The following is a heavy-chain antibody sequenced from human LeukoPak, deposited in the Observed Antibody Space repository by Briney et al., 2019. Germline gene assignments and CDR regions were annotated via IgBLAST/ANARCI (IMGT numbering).Heavy chain of an antibody. J-gene: IGHJ4*02. CDR1: GFTFSSYA. D-gene: IGHD6-19*01. V-gene: IGHV3-23*01. CDR2: TTGSGGST. CDR3: AKVLYSSGFYGNY. Sequence: GGSLRLSCAASGFTFSSYAMTWVRQAPGKGLEWFSATTGSGGSTYYAASVKGRFTISRDNSKNTLYLQMHSLRGEDTAVYYCAKVLYSSGFYGNYWGQGTLVTVSS.